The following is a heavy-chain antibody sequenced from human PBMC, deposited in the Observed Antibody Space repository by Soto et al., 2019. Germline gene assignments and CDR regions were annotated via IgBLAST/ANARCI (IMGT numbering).Heavy chain of an antibody. J-gene: IGHJ4*02. CDR1: GFTFSSYS. CDR2: ISSSSSTI. CDR3: ERRGASDSSGYSFDY. Sequence: PGGSLRLSCAASGFTFSSYSMNWVRQAPGKGLEWVSYISSSSSTIYYADSVKGRFTISRDNAKNSLSLQMNSLRAEDTAVYYCERRGASDSSGYSFDYWGQGTLVTVSS. D-gene: IGHD3-22*01. V-gene: IGHV3-48*04.